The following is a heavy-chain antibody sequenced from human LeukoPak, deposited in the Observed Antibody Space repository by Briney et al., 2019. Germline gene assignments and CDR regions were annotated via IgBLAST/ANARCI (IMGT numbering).Heavy chain of an antibody. J-gene: IGHJ4*02. CDR3: AREGNGLLSKDLDY. CDR1: GYTFTDYY. D-gene: IGHD2-15*01. V-gene: IGHV1-2*02. Sequence: ASVKVSCKGPGYTFTDYYLHWVRQAPGQGLEWVGYNNPRDGGTSSPPNFRGRVTMTTDASSSTVYMELSRLTSDDTAIYYCAREGNGLLSKDLDYWGQGTLVTVSS. CDR2: NNPRDGGT.